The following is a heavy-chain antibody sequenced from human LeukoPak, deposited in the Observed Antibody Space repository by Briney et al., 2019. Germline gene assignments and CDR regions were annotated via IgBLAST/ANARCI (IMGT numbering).Heavy chain of an antibody. CDR2: ISSRSNYI. CDR3: ARENSGSSYFDY. V-gene: IGHV3-21*01. Sequence: GGSLRLSCAASGFPFSSYNMNWVRQAPGKGLEWVSSISSRSNYIYLADSLKGRFNIPRDNAENSLYLQMNSLSAEDTAVYYCARENSGSSYFDYWGQGTLVTVSS. J-gene: IGHJ4*02. D-gene: IGHD1-26*01. CDR1: GFPFSSYN.